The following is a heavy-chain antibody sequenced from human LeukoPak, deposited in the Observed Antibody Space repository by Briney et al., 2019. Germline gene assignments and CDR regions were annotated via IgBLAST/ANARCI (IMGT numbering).Heavy chain of an antibody. J-gene: IGHJ4*02. D-gene: IGHD1-26*01. Sequence: ASVKVSCKTSGYTFTSYAISWVREAPGQGLEWMGWISGYNGHTYSAQKFQGRLTMTTDTSTSTADMELRGLTSDDTAVFYCARGFSANYYDYWGQGTLVTVSS. V-gene: IGHV1-18*01. CDR2: ISGYNGHT. CDR1: GYTFTSYA. CDR3: ARGFSANYYDY.